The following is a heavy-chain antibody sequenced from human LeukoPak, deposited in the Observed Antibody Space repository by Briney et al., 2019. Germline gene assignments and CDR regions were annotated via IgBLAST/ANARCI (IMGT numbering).Heavy chain of an antibody. D-gene: IGHD3-10*01. V-gene: IGHV4-34*01. Sequence: SETLTLTCAVYGGSFSGYYWSWIRQPPGKGLEWIGEINHSGSTNYNPSLKSRVTISVDTSKNQFSLKLSSVTAADTAVYYCARGYYYGSGIWGQGTLVTVSS. CDR2: INHSGST. J-gene: IGHJ4*02. CDR1: GGSFSGYY. CDR3: ARGYYYGSGI.